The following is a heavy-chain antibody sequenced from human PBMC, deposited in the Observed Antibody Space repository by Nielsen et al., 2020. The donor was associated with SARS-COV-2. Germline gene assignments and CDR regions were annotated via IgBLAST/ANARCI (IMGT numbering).Heavy chain of an antibody. Sequence: GESLKISCAASGFTFSSYGMHWVRQAPGKGLEWVAVISYDGSNKYYADSVKGRFTISRDNSKNTLYLQMNSLRAEDTAVYYCARDAGVGAGGDYFDYWGQGTLVTVSS. D-gene: IGHD1-26*01. J-gene: IGHJ4*02. V-gene: IGHV3-30*03. CDR2: ISYDGSNK. CDR1: GFTFSSYG. CDR3: ARDAGVGAGGDYFDY.